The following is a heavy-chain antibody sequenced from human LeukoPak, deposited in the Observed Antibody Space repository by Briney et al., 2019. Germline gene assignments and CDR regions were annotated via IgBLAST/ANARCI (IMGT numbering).Heavy chain of an antibody. J-gene: IGHJ4*02. V-gene: IGHV1-69*13. Sequence: SVKVSCKASGGTFSSYAISWVRQAPGQGLEWMGGIIPIFGTANYAQKFQGRVTITADESTSTAYMELSSLRSEDTAVYYCAVGSDSSGYYYTFDYWGQGTLVTISS. CDR2: IIPIFGTA. CDR1: GGTFSSYA. CDR3: AVGSDSSGYYYTFDY. D-gene: IGHD3-22*01.